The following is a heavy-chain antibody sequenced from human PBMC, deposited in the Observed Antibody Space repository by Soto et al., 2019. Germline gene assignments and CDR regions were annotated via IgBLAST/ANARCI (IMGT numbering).Heavy chain of an antibody. J-gene: IGHJ6*02. V-gene: IGHV1-2*02. CDR3: ARGLCPVGSGSQCPTFGMDV. D-gene: IGHD3-10*01. Sequence: QVQLVQSGAEVKPPGASVKVSCKASGYTFTGHYMHWVRQVSGRRLEFLGWLKPDNGGTYYAPKLHGRVTITRATSNTIAYNEMSGLRSDDTAVYFCARGLCPVGSGSQCPTFGMDVWGQGTTVAVTS. CDR2: LKPDNGGT. CDR1: GYTFTGHY.